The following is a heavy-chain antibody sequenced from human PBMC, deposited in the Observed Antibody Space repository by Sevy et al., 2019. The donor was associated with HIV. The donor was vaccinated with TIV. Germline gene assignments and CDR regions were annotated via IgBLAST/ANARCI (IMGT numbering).Heavy chain of an antibody. V-gene: IGHV3-21*01. Sequence: GGSPRLSCAASGFTFSSYSMNWVRQAPGKGLEWVSSISSSSSYIYYADSVKGRFTISRDNAKNSLYLQMNSLRAEDTAVYYCASEDIVLVPAAPFDYWGQGTLVTVSS. CDR3: ASEDIVLVPAAPFDY. D-gene: IGHD2-2*01. CDR2: ISSSSSYI. CDR1: GFTFSSYS. J-gene: IGHJ4*02.